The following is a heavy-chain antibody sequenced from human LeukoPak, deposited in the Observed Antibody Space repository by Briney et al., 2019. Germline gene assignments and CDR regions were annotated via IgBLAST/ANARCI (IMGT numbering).Heavy chain of an antibody. CDR1: RDSLSNYY. CDR2: IYYTGST. Sequence: LETPSLTCHVSRDSLSNYYWSLIRQSPRKGLEWMGYIYYTGSTNYNPSLKSRVTMSVDTSKNQFSLKLTSVTAADTAVYYCARGTQVRRSGIDYWGQGILVTVSS. CDR3: ARGTQVRRSGIDY. D-gene: IGHD1-26*01. V-gene: IGHV4-59*01. J-gene: IGHJ4*02.